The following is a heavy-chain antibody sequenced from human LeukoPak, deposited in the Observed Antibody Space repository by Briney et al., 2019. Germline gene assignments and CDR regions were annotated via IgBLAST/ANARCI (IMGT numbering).Heavy chain of an antibody. Sequence: GGSLRLSCATSGFTFSSYAMHWVRQAPGKGLEYVSSISSNEGNTYYANSVKGRFTISRDNSKNTLYLQMSSLRAEDTAVYYCVKDRSDILTGPGSNWGQGTLVTVSS. CDR2: ISSNEGNT. CDR3: VKDRSDILTGPGSN. D-gene: IGHD3-9*01. CDR1: GFTFSSYA. J-gene: IGHJ4*02. V-gene: IGHV3-64*01.